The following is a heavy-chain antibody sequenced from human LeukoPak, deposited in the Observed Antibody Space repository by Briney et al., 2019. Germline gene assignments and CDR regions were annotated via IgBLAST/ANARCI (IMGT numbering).Heavy chain of an antibody. Sequence: TGGSLRLSCAASGFTFSDYMTWIRQAPGKGLEWVSYISSSGSTIYYADSVKGRFTISRDNAKNSLYLQMNSLRAEDTAVYYCARDYSTVTTFFDYWGQGTLVTVSS. V-gene: IGHV3-11*04. CDR1: GFTFSDY. D-gene: IGHD4-17*01. CDR3: ARDYSTVTTFFDY. J-gene: IGHJ4*02. CDR2: ISSSGSTI.